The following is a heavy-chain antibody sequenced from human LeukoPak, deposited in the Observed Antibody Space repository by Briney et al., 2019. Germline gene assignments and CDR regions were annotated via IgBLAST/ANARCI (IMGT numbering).Heavy chain of an antibody. CDR2: IKQDGSEK. V-gene: IGHV3-7*01. CDR1: GFTFSSYW. J-gene: IGHJ4*02. CDR3: AREPGRVSSGWYDY. D-gene: IGHD6-19*01. Sequence: GGSLRLSCAASGFTFSSYWMSWVRQAPGKGLEWVANIKQDGSEKYYVDSVKGRFTISRDNAKNSLYLPMNSLRAEDTAVYYCAREPGRVSSGWYDYWGQGTLVTVSS.